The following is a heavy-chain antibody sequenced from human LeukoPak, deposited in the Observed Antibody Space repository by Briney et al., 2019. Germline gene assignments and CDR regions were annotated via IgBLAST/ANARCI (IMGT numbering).Heavy chain of an antibody. V-gene: IGHV1-8*02. D-gene: IGHD6-13*01. J-gene: IGHJ4*02. CDR1: GYTFTGYA. Sequence: ASVKVSCKASGYTFTGYAMNWVRQAPGQGLEWMGWINPNSGGTNYAQKFQGRVTMTRNTSISTAYMELSSLRSEDTAVYYCARASSSWYRVDYWGQGTLVTVSS. CDR2: INPNSGGT. CDR3: ARASSSWYRVDY.